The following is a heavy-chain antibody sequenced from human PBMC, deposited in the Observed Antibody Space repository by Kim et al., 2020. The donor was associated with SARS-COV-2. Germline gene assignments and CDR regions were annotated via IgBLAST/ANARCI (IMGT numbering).Heavy chain of an antibody. Sequence: GGSLRLSCLASRFTFSTYTMSWVRQAPGKGLEWVAYITSSSSTIYYADSVKGRLTISRDNAKNSLYLQMMSLRDEDTAVYYCARVGGDCSRTSCKYYFDSWGQGTLVTVSS. CDR1: RFTFSTYT. D-gene: IGHD2-2*01. CDR2: ITSSSSTI. J-gene: IGHJ4*02. CDR3: ARVGGDCSRTSCKYYFDS. V-gene: IGHV3-48*02.